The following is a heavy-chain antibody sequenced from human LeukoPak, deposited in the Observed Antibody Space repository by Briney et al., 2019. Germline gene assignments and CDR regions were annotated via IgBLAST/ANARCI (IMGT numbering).Heavy chain of an antibody. CDR3: AKGARYDFWSGYPLDV. D-gene: IGHD3-3*01. J-gene: IGHJ6*04. V-gene: IGHV1-69*13. CDR2: IIPIFGTA. CDR1: GGTFSSYA. Sequence: GASVKVSCKASGGTFSSYAISWVRQAPGQGLEWMGGIIPIFGTANYAQKFQGRVTITADESTSTAYMELSSLRSEDTAVYYCAKGARYDFWSGYPLDVWGKGTTVTVSS.